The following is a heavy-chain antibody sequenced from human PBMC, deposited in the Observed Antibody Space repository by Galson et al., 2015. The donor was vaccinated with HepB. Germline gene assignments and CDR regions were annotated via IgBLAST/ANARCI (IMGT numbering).Heavy chain of an antibody. Sequence: SLRLSCAASGFTFSDYGMHWVRQAPGKGLEWVAVISYDGSNKYYADSVKGRFTISRDNSKNTLYLQMNSLRAEDTAVYYCASLPLTVGYDYWGQGTLVTVSS. V-gene: IGHV3-30*03. J-gene: IGHJ4*02. CDR3: ASLPLTVGYDY. CDR1: GFTFSDYG. CDR2: ISYDGSNK. D-gene: IGHD4-23*01.